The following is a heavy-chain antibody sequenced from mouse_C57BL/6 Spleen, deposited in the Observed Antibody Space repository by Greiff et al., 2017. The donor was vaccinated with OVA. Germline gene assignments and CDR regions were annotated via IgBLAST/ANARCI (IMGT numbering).Heavy chain of an antibody. Sequence: QVQLKESGSGLVAPSQSLSITCTVSGFSLTSYGVDWVRQSPGKGLEWLGVIWGVGSTNYNSALKSRLSISKDNSKSQVFLKMNSLQTDDTAMCYCASLATGLGFAYWGQGTLVTVSA. CDR3: ASLATGLGFAY. J-gene: IGHJ3*01. CDR1: GFSLTSYG. CDR2: IWGVGST. V-gene: IGHV2-6*01. D-gene: IGHD1-1*01.